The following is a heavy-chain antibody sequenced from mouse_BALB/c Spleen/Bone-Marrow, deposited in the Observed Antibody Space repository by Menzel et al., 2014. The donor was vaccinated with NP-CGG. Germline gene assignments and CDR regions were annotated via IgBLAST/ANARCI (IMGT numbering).Heavy chain of an antibody. Sequence: SVRIPCKASGYTFTDFNIDWVKQSHGKSLEWIGDIPPNNGGIFYNQKFKGKATLTVDKSSNKAYMELRSLTTEDTAVDYCVRGWGLTGTEDYWGQGTTLTASS. J-gene: IGHJ2*01. CDR2: IPPNNGGI. CDR3: VRGWGLTGTEDY. CDR1: GYTFTDFN. D-gene: IGHD4-1*01. V-gene: IGHV1-18*01.